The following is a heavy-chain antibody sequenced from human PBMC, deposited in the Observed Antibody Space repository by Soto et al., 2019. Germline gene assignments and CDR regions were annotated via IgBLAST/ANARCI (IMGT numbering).Heavy chain of an antibody. J-gene: IGHJ6*02. Sequence: SVKVSCKASGGTFISYAISWVRQAPGQGLEWMGGIIPIFGTANYARKFQGRVTITADKSTSTAYMELSSLRSEDTAVYYCARAWIQLWAHEDFYYYGMDVWGQGTTVTVSS. D-gene: IGHD5-18*01. V-gene: IGHV1-69*06. CDR3: ARAWIQLWAHEDFYYYGMDV. CDR1: GGTFISYA. CDR2: IIPIFGTA.